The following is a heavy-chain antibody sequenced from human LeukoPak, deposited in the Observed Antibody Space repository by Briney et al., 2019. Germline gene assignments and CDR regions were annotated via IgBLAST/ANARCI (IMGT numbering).Heavy chain of an antibody. Sequence: PGGSLRLSCAASGFTFSDYYMSWIRQAPGKGLEWVSYISSSGSTIYYADSVKGRFTISRDNAKNSLYLQMNSLRAEDTALYYCARQSYYGSGSYYNGKYFDYWGQGTLVTVSS. CDR3: ARQSYYGSGSYYNGKYFDY. CDR1: GFTFSDYY. CDR2: ISSSGSTI. D-gene: IGHD3-10*01. V-gene: IGHV3-11*01. J-gene: IGHJ4*02.